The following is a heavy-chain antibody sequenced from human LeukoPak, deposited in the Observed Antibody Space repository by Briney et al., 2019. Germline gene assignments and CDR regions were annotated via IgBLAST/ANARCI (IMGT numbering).Heavy chain of an antibody. V-gene: IGHV1-69*04. J-gene: IGHJ5*02. Sequence: SVKVSCKASGGTFSSYAISWVRQAPGQGLEWMGRIIPILGIANYAQKFQGRVTITADKSTSTAYMELSSLRSEDTAVYYCARGSSGYYVIPGFDPWGQGTLVTVSS. CDR1: GGTFSSYA. CDR2: IIPILGIA. CDR3: ARGSSGYYVIPGFDP. D-gene: IGHD3-22*01.